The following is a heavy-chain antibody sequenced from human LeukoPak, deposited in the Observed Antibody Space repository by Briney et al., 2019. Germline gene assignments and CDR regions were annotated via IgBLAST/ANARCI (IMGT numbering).Heavy chain of an antibody. V-gene: IGHV3-53*01. CDR2: IFSGGSI. Sequence: PGGSLRLSCAASGFTVSNNYMIWVRQAPGKGLEWVSVIFSGGSIYYADSVKGRFTISRDNSKNTLYLQMNSLRAEDTAVYYCARSAAAGFSYYSYYLDVWGKGTTVTIFS. CDR1: GFTVSNNY. J-gene: IGHJ6*03. D-gene: IGHD6-13*01. CDR3: ARSAAAGFSYYSYYLDV.